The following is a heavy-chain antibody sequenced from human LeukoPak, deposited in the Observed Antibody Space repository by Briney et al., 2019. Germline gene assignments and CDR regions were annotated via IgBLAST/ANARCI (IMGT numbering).Heavy chain of an antibody. V-gene: IGHV3-66*01. CDR1: GFTVSSNY. CDR3: AIFAVKGGFYFDY. J-gene: IGHJ4*02. Sequence: GGSLRLSCAASGFTVSSNYMSWVRQAPGKGLEWVSVIYSGGSTYYADSVKGRFTISRDNSKNTLYLQMNSLRAEDTAVYYCAIFAVKGGFYFDYWGQGTLVTVSS. CDR2: IYSGGST. D-gene: IGHD3-3*01.